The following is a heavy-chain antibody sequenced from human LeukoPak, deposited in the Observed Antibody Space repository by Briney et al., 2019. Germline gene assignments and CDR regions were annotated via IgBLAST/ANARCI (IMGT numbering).Heavy chain of an antibody. J-gene: IGHJ3*02. CDR3: ASPKELERTFDI. V-gene: IGHV3-30-3*01. CDR2: ISYDGSNK. D-gene: IGHD1-1*01. CDR1: GFTFSSYA. Sequence: GGSLRLSCAASGFTFSSYAMHWVRQAPGKGLEWVAVISYDGSNKYYADSVKGRFTISRDNSKNTLYLQMNSLRAEDTAVYYCASPKELERTFDIWGQGTMVTVSS.